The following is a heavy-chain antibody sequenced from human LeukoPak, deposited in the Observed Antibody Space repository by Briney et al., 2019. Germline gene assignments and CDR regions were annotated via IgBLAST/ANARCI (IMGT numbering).Heavy chain of an antibody. CDR2: IIPIFGTA. CDR3: AREWSMTTVNNWFDP. Sequence: ASVTVSCTASGGTFSSYANSWVRQAPGQGLEWMGGIIPIFGTANYAQKFQGRVTITADESTSTAYMELSSLRSEDTAVYYCAREWSMTTVNNWFDPWGQGTLVTVSS. J-gene: IGHJ5*02. V-gene: IGHV1-69*13. D-gene: IGHD4-17*01. CDR1: GGTFSSYA.